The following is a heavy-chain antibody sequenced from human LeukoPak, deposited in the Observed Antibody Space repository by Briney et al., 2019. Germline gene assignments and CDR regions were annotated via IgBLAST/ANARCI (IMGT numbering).Heavy chain of an antibody. CDR3: AKDPRDHSYGWSWRYFDY. CDR2: IRYDGSNK. Sequence: GGSLRLSCAASGFTFSSYGMHWVRQAPGKGLEWVSFIRYDGSNKYYADSVKGRFTISRDNSKNTLYLQMNSLRAEDTAVYYCAKDPRDHSYGWSWRYFDYWGQGTLVTVSS. V-gene: IGHV3-30*02. J-gene: IGHJ4*02. CDR1: GFTFSSYG. D-gene: IGHD5-18*01.